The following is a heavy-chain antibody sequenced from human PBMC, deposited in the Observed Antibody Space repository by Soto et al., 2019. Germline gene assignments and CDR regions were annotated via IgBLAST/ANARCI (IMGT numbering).Heavy chain of an antibody. CDR3: ARDGGGYATGWFGN. J-gene: IGHJ4*02. CDR1: GFSFSSYT. Sequence: EVQLVESGGGLVEPGGFLRLSCAASGFSFSSYTMNWVRQAPGKGLEWVSFISTSSSDIHYADSVKGRFTISRDNAENSLYLQMNSLRADDTAVYYCARDGGGYATGWFGNWGQGTLVTVSS. CDR2: ISTSSSDI. V-gene: IGHV3-21*01. D-gene: IGHD3-10*01.